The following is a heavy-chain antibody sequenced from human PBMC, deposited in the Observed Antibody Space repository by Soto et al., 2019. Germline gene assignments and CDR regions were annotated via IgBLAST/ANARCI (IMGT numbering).Heavy chain of an antibody. D-gene: IGHD3-22*01. CDR1: GFTFSSYA. CDR3: AKDPDSIPLYGMDV. Sequence: PGGSLRLSCAASGFTFSSYAMSWVRQAPGKGLEWVSAISGSGGSTYYADSVKGRFTISRDNPKNTLYLQMNSLRAEDTAVYYCAKDPDSIPLYGMDVWGQGTTVTVSS. J-gene: IGHJ6*02. CDR2: ISGSGGST. V-gene: IGHV3-23*01.